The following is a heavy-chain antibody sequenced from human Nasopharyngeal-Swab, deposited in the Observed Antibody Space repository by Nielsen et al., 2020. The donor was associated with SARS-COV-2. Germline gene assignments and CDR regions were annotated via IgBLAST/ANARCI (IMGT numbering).Heavy chain of an antibody. CDR3: GLIAVAGKRDAFDI. CDR2: IYPGDSDT. CDR1: GYSFTSYW. D-gene: IGHD6-19*01. J-gene: IGHJ3*02. V-gene: IGHV5-51*01. Sequence: KVSCKGSGYSFTSYWIGWVRQMPGKGLEWMGIIYPGDSDTRYSPSFQGQVTIPADKSISTAYLQWSSLKASDTAMYYCGLIAVAGKRDAFDIWGQGTMVTVSS.